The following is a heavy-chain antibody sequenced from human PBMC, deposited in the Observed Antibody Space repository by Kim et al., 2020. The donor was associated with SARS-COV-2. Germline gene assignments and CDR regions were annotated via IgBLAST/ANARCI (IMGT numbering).Heavy chain of an antibody. V-gene: IGHV3-30*18. J-gene: IGHJ6*02. CDR3: AKDYSRRKSDWHPHYWYYNGMDV. CDR2: MSYDGSYE. D-gene: IGHD2-21*01. CDR1: GFTLGTYG. Sequence: GGSLRLSCAASGFTLGTYGVHWLRQAPGKGLEWVAVMSYDGSYEYYGGSVKGRFTISSDYAKNTLFLQLNSLRPEDTAVYYCAKDYSRRKSDWHPHYWYYNGMDVWGQGTTVTVSS.